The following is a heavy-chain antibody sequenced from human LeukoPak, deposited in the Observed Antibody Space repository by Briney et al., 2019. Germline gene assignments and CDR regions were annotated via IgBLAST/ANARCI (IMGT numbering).Heavy chain of an antibody. CDR1: GFTFSSYG. J-gene: IGHJ4*02. Sequence: PGGTLRLSCAASGFTFSSYGMHWVRQAPGKGLEWVAVISYDGSNKYYADSVKGRFTISRDNSKTTLYLQMNSLRAEDTAVYYCAKVSRGDWGQGTLVTVSS. V-gene: IGHV3-30*18. CDR3: AKVSRGD. CDR2: ISYDGSNK.